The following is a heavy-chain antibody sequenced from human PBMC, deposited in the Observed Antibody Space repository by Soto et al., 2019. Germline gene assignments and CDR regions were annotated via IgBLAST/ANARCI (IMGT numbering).Heavy chain of an antibody. CDR3: ARSNKQQPFEYYYYYYGMDV. J-gene: IGHJ6*02. D-gene: IGHD6-13*01. Sequence: GGSLRLSCAASGFTFSDYYMSWIRQAPGKGLEWVSYISSSSSYTNYADSVKGRFTISRDNAKNSLYLQMNSLRAEDTAVYYCARSNKQQPFEYYYYYYGMDVWGQGTTVTVSS. CDR1: GFTFSDYY. CDR2: ISSSSSYT. V-gene: IGHV3-11*03.